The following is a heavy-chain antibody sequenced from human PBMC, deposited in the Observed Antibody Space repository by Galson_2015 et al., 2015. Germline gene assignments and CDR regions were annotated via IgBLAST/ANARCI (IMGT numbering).Heavy chain of an antibody. CDR3: AKDMPPYGSGTSYAFDI. CDR1: GFTFDDYA. Sequence: SLRLSCAASGFTFDDYAMHWVRQAPGKGLEWVSGISWNSGSIGYADSVKGRFTISRDNAKNSLYLQMNSLRAEDTALYYCAKDMPPYGSGTSYAFDIWGQGTMVTVSS. V-gene: IGHV3-9*01. J-gene: IGHJ3*02. D-gene: IGHD3-10*01. CDR2: ISWNSGSI.